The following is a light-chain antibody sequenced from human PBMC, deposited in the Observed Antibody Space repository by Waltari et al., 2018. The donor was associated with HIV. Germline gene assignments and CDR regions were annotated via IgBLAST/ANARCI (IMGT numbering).Light chain of an antibody. J-gene: IGLJ2*01. V-gene: IGLV6-57*03. Sequence: NFMLTQPHSVSESPGKTVTISSTRSSGSIASNYVQWYQQRPGSAPTTMVYEDNQRPSGVPVRFSGSIDSSSNSASLTISGLKTEDEGDYYCQSYDSRNHVVFGGGTKLTVL. CDR2: EDN. CDR1: SGSIASNY. CDR3: QSYDSRNHVV.